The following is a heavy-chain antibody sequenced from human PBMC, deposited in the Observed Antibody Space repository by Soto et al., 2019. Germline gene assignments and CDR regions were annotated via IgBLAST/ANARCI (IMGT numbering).Heavy chain of an antibody. CDR2: IIPIFGTA. CDR1: GGTFSSYA. J-gene: IGHJ6*02. Sequence: GASVKVSCKASGGTFSSYAISWVRQAPGQGLEWMGGIIPIFGTANYAQKFQGRVTITADESTSTAYMELSSLRSEDTAVYYCARDPGIVATIRFYGMDVWGQGTTVTVSS. CDR3: ARDPGIVATIRFYGMDV. D-gene: IGHD5-12*01. V-gene: IGHV1-69*13.